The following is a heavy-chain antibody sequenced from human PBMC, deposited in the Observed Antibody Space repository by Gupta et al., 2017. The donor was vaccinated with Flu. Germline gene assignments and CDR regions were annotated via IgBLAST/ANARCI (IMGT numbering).Heavy chain of an antibody. CDR2: ILVAGGT. J-gene: IGHJ4*02. V-gene: IGHV3-23*01. Sequence: EVQLLESGGGLVQPGGSLRLSCAASGFTFSSYAMTWVRQAPGEGLEWVSGILVAGGTYYADLVEGRITNSRDNSKSTLFLQMSSLRAEDTGVYFCAKGHTMVDFGSGGQGTLGTVSS. CDR3: AKGHTMVDFGS. CDR1: GFTFSSYA. D-gene: IGHD3-10*01.